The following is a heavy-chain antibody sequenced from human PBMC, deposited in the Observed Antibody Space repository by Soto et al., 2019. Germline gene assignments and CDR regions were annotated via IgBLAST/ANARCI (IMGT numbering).Heavy chain of an antibody. D-gene: IGHD4-17*01. V-gene: IGHV4-4*07. CDR2: IYTSGNT. Sequence: PSETLSLTCTVSGGSISNYYWSWIRQPAGKGLEWIGRIYTSGNTNYNPSLKGRVTMSVDMSKNQFSLKLSSVAAADTAVYYCAGDDNGDNGSAFDPWGQGTLVSVSS. CDR1: GGSISNYY. J-gene: IGHJ5*02. CDR3: AGDDNGDNGSAFDP.